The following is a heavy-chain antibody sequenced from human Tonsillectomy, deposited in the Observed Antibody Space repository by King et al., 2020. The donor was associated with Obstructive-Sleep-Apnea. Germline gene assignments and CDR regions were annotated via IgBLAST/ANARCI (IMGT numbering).Heavy chain of an antibody. CDR2: ISSAGSST. V-gene: IGHV3-74*01. CDR1: GFTFSSYW. J-gene: IGHJ6*02. Sequence: DVQLVESGGGLVQPGGSLRLSCAASGFTFSSYWMHWVRQAPGKGLVWVSRISSAGSSTSYADSVKGRFTISRDNAKNTLYLQMNSLRAEDTAVYYCAREVVLTATMSITRDHYYYGMDVWGQGTTVTVSS. CDR3: AREVVLTATMSITRDHYYYGMDV. D-gene: IGHD2-2*01.